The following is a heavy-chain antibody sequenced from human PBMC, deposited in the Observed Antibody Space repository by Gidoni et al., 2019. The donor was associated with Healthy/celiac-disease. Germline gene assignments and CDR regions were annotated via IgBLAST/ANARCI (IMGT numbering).Heavy chain of an antibody. CDR2: IKQDGSEK. Sequence: EVQLVESGGGLVQPGGSLRLSCAASGFTFSSYWMIWVRQAPGKGLEWVANIKQDGSEKYYVDSVKGRFTISRDNAKNSLYLQMNSLRAEDTAVYYCARDRQPQLPVDAFDIWGQGTMVTVSS. J-gene: IGHJ3*02. CDR3: ARDRQPQLPVDAFDI. CDR1: GFTFSSYW. D-gene: IGHD6-6*01. V-gene: IGHV3-7*01.